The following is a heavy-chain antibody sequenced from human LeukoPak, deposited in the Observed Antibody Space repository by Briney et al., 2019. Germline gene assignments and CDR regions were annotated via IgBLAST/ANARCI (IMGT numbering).Heavy chain of an antibody. D-gene: IGHD2-2*01. V-gene: IGHV1-69*01. Sequence: SGKVCCKASGGTFSSYGISWVRQAPGQGLEWRGGIIPIFGTANYAQKFQGRVTITADESTSTAYMELSSLGSEDTAVYYCARSAVVVVPAASYYYYMDVWGKGTTVTVSS. J-gene: IGHJ6*03. CDR3: ARSAVVVVPAASYYYYMDV. CDR1: GGTFSSYG. CDR2: IIPIFGTA.